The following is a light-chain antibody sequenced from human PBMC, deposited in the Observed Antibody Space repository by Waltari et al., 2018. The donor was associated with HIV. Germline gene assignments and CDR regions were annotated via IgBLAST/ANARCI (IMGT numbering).Light chain of an antibody. Sequence: SYELTQPPSVSVSPGQTARITCSGDALPKQYAYWYHQKPGQAPVVVIYKDTERPSRIPERVSGSSSGTTVTLTISGVQAEDEADYFCQSADTSGSWVFGGGTKLTVL. J-gene: IGLJ3*02. CDR2: KDT. CDR3: QSADTSGSWV. CDR1: ALPKQY. V-gene: IGLV3-25*03.